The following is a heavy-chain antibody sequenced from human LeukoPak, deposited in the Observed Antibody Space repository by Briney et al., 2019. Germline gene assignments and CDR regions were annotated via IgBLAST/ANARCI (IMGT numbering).Heavy chain of an antibody. CDR2: INPNSGGT. V-gene: IGHV1-2*02. CDR3: ARGGSVTIFGVVIIDV. D-gene: IGHD3-3*01. Sequence: ASVKVSCKASGYTSTGYYMHWVRQAPGQGLEWMGWINPNSGGTNYAQKFQGRVTMTRDTSISTAYMELSRLRSDDTAVYYCARGGSVTIFGVVIIDVWGKGTTVTVSS. CDR1: GYTSTGYY. J-gene: IGHJ6*04.